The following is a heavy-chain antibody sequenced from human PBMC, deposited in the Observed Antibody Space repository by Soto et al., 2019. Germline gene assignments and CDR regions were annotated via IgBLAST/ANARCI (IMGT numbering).Heavy chain of an antibody. CDR1: GFTFSSYG. V-gene: IGHV3-30*18. CDR2: ISYDGSNK. D-gene: IGHD2-2*01. J-gene: IGHJ6*02. CDR3: AKGPAIVLVPAAMNYYYGMDV. Sequence: QVQLVESGGGVVQPGRSLRLSCAASGFTFSSYGMHWVRQAPGKGLEWVAVISYDGSNKYYADSVKGRFTISRDNSKKAIYLKMNSLRAVDTAVYYCAKGPAIVLVPAAMNYYYGMDVWGQGTTVTVSS.